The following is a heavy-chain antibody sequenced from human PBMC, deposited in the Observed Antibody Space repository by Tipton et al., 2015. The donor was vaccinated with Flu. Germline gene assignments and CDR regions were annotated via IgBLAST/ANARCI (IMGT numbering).Heavy chain of an antibody. CDR3: ARDLTTIFGGAFDS. J-gene: IGHJ4*02. D-gene: IGHD3-3*01. V-gene: IGHV4-38-2*02. CDR2: FYHSGST. Sequence: TLSLTCTVSRHSISSGYYWGWIWQPPGKGLEWIASFYHSGSTSFNPSLRSRVTVSVDTSKNQFSLNLNSVTAADTAVYYCARDLTTIFGGAFDSWGQGTLVTVSS. CDR1: RHSISSGYY.